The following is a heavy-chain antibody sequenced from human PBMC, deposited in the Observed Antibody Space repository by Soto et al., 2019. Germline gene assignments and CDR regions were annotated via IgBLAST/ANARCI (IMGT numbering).Heavy chain of an antibody. J-gene: IGHJ4*02. Sequence: EVQLLESGGGLVQPGGSLRLSCAASGFTFSSYAMSWVRQAPGKGLEGVSAISGSGGSTYYADSVKGRFTISRDNSKNTLYLQMNSLRAEDTAVYDCAKDRYTMVRGATFDYWGQGTLVTVSS. V-gene: IGHV3-23*01. D-gene: IGHD3-10*01. CDR1: GFTFSSYA. CDR2: ISGSGGST. CDR3: AKDRYTMVRGATFDY.